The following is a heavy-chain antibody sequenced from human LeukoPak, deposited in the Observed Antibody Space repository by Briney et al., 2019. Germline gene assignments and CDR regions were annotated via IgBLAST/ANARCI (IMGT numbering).Heavy chain of an antibody. J-gene: IGHJ4*02. V-gene: IGHV4-31*03. Sequence: SETLSLTCTVSGDSISSGDYYWSWIRQHPGKGLEWMGYIYYSGSTYYNPSLKSRVTMSVDTAKNQFSLKLSSVTAADTAVYYCARRDSSGLLYYFDYWGQGTLVTVSS. D-gene: IGHD3-22*01. CDR1: GDSISSGDYY. CDR3: ARRDSSGLLYYFDY. CDR2: IYYSGST.